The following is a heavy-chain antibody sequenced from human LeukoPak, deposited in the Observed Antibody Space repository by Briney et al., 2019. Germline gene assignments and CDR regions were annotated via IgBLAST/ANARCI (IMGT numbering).Heavy chain of an antibody. Sequence: GGSLRLSCAASGFIFSHYYMHWVRQAPGKGLVWVSRIRSDGGNIGYADSVKGQFTISRDNAKNTLYLQMNSLRGEDTAVYYCVREYPDCGGDCLAYWGQGTLVTVSS. V-gene: IGHV3-74*01. CDR2: IRSDGGNI. D-gene: IGHD2-21*02. CDR1: GFIFSHYY. CDR3: VREYPDCGGDCLAY. J-gene: IGHJ4*02.